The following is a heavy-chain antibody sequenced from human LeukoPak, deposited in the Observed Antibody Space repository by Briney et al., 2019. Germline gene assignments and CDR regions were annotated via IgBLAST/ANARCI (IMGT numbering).Heavy chain of an antibody. V-gene: IGHV3-23*01. CDR2: ISGSGGST. CDR1: GFTFSSYA. J-gene: IGHJ4*02. CDR3: AKDRSRGVTMIVVVTLFDY. Sequence: GGSLRLSCAASGFTFSSYAMSWVRQVPGKGLEWVSAISGSGGSTYYADSVKGRFSISRDNSKNTLYLQMNSLRAEDTAVYYCAKDRSRGVTMIVVVTLFDYWGQGTLVTVSS. D-gene: IGHD3-22*01.